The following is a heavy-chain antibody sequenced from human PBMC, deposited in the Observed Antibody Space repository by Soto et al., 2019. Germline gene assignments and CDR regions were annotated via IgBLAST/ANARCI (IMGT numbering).Heavy chain of an antibody. V-gene: IGHV3-15*01. CDR2: IKSRTDGGTA. CDR3: TTADGSGSLYYFDF. CDR1: GFIFSNNG. Sequence: GGSLRLSCVGSGFIFSNNGMHWVRQAPGKGLEWVGRIKSRTDGGTADYAAPVKGRFTISRDDSKNTLYLQMNSLKTDDTAVYYCTTADGSGSLYYFDFWGQGTLVTVSS. J-gene: IGHJ4*02. D-gene: IGHD3-10*01.